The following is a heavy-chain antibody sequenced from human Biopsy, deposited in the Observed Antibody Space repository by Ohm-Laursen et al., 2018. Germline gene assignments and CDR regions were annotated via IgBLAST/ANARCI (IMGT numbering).Heavy chain of an antibody. J-gene: IGHJ4*02. Sequence: SLRLSCAASGFSSKTYWMNWVRQAPGKGLEWVANIRQDGKEKFYVDSAKGRFTISRDNDKNSLSLQMTNLRAEDTAVYYCARGSHYYDGSGFYSFDNWGQGTLVTVSS. D-gene: IGHD3-22*01. CDR3: ARGSHYYDGSGFYSFDN. V-gene: IGHV3-7*04. CDR2: IRQDGKEK. CDR1: GFSSKTYW.